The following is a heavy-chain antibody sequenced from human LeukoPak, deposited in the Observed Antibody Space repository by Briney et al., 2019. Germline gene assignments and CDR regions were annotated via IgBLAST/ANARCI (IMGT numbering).Heavy chain of an antibody. J-gene: IGHJ4*02. D-gene: IGHD6-13*01. CDR2: ISGSGGST. CDR1: GFTFSSYG. V-gene: IGHV3-23*01. CDR3: ARFRGGQQLVFDY. Sequence: GGSLRLSCAASGFTFSSYGMSWVRQAPGKGLEWVSAISGSGGSTYYADSVKGRFTISRDNSKNTLYLQMNSLRAEDTAVYYCARFRGGQQLVFDYWGQGTLVTVSS.